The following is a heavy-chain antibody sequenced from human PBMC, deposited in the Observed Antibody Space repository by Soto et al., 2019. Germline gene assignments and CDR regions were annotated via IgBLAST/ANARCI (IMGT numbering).Heavy chain of an antibody. Sequence: SVKVSCKASGGTFSSYAISWVRQAPGQGLEWMGGIIPIFGTANYAQKFQGRVTITADESTSTAYMELSSLRSEDTAVYYCARDRLGYSSCWYRGYYYGMDVWGQGTTVTVSS. CDR1: GGTFSSYA. V-gene: IGHV1-69*13. CDR2: IIPIFGTA. D-gene: IGHD6-19*01. CDR3: ARDRLGYSSCWYRGYYYGMDV. J-gene: IGHJ6*02.